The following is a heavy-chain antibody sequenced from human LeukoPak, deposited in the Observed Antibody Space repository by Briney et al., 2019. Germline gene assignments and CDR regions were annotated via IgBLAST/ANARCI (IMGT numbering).Heavy chain of an antibody. CDR1: GLTFSSYA. D-gene: IGHD2-15*01. J-gene: IGHJ4*02. Sequence: PGGSLRLSCAASGLTFSSYAMSWVRQAPGKGLEWVSAISGSGGSTYYADSVKGRFTISRDNSKNTLYLQMNSLRAEDTAVYYCAKGGSGHSVGGSCYYDYWGQGTLVTASS. CDR3: AKGGSGHSVGGSCYYDY. CDR2: ISGSGGST. V-gene: IGHV3-23*01.